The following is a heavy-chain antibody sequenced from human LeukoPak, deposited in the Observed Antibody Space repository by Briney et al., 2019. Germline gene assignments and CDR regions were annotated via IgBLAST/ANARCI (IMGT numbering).Heavy chain of an antibody. CDR2: ISGSGGST. J-gene: IGHJ4*02. D-gene: IGHD3-10*01. Sequence: GGSLRLSCAASGFTFSSYAMSWVRQAPGKGLEWVSAISGSGGSTYYADSMKGRFTISRDNSKNTLYLQMNSLRAEDTAVYYCAKKRYYYGSGSYSDYWGQGTLVTVSS. CDR3: AKKRYYYGSGSYSDY. CDR1: GFTFSSYA. V-gene: IGHV3-23*01.